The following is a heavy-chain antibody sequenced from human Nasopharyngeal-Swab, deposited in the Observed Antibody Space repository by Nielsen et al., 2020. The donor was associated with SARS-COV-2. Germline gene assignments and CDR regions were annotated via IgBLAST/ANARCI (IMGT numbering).Heavy chain of an antibody. Sequence: SETLSLTCAVSGGSFSGYYWSWIRQPPGKGLEWIGEINHSGSTNYIPSLKSRVTISVDTSKNQFSLKVTSVTAADTAVYYCARGISGVVPATILGVGPYYHYYSMDVWGKGTTVTVSS. CDR3: ARGISGVVPATILGVGPYYHYYSMDV. J-gene: IGHJ6*03. CDR2: INHSGST. D-gene: IGHD2-2*01. CDR1: GGSFSGYY. V-gene: IGHV4-34*01.